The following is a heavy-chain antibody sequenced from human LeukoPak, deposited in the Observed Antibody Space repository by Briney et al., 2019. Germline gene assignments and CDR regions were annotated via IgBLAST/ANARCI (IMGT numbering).Heavy chain of an antibody. CDR2: INHSGST. J-gene: IGHJ4*02. CDR3: ARKGYSGSYGTNY. V-gene: IGHV4-34*01. CDR1: GGSFSGYY. D-gene: IGHD1-26*01. Sequence: SETLSLTCAVYGGSFSGYYWSWIRQPPGKGLEWIGEINHSGSTNYNPSLKSRVTISVDPSKNQFSLKLSSVTAADTAVYYCARKGYSGSYGTNYWGQGTLVTVSS.